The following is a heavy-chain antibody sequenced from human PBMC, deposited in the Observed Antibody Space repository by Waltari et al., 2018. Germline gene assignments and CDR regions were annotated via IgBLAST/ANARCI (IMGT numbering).Heavy chain of an antibody. CDR1: GFPFTDFPAG. Sequence: DVQLVESGGGLVQPGKSLRLSCKASGFPFTDFPAGMTWVRQAPGKGLERVAYISPDGKSFFYADSVRGRFTISRDNDNNSVFLQMSNLRVDDTAVYFCTNGFGFFVHWGQGTLVTVSS. J-gene: IGHJ4*02. CDR3: TNGFGFFVH. D-gene: IGHD3-16*01. CDR2: ISPDGKSF. V-gene: IGHV3-48*01.